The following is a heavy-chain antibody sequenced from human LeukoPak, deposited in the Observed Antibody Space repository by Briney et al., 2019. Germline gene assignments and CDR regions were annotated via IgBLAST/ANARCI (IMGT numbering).Heavy chain of an antibody. D-gene: IGHD3-22*01. J-gene: IGHJ4*02. CDR2: ISDTGGST. CDR3: ARDRYFVNTKYFGRFDY. Sequence: PGGSLRLSCAASGFTFSSYVMNWVRQAPGKGQEWVSAISDTGGSTYYADSVRGRFTISRDNSKNTLYLQMNSLRAEDTAVYYCARDRYFVNTKYFGRFDYWGQGTLVTVSS. CDR1: GFTFSSYV. V-gene: IGHV3-23*01.